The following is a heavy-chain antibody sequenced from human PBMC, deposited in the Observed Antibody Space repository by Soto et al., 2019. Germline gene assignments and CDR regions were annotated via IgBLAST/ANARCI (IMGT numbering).Heavy chain of an antibody. Sequence: GGSLRLSCAASGFTFSSYSMNWVRQAPGKGLEWVSYISSSSSTIYYADSVKGRFTISRDNAKNSLYLQMNSLRAEDTAVYYCARDKNTRVVTIYYYYMDVWGKGTTVTVSS. CDR2: ISSSSSTI. V-gene: IGHV3-48*01. D-gene: IGHD3-3*01. J-gene: IGHJ6*03. CDR1: GFTFSSYS. CDR3: ARDKNTRVVTIYYYYMDV.